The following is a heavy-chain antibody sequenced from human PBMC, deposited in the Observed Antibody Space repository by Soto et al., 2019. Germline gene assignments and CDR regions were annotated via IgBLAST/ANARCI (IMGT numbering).Heavy chain of an antibody. Sequence: EVQLAESGGGLAQPGGSLRLSCAASGFTLSGYAMAWVRQAPGKGLEYVSGISSNGVGTYYANSVQGRFTISRDNSKNTVYIQMGSLRTEDMAVDYCERRASPDFYSMDVWGKGTTVTVSS. CDR3: ERRASPDFYSMDV. CDR2: ISSNGVGT. D-gene: IGHD2-15*01. J-gene: IGHJ6*03. V-gene: IGHV3-64*01. CDR1: GFTLSGYA.